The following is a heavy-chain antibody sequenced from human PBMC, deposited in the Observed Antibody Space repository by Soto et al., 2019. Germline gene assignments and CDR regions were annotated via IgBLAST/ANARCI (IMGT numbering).Heavy chain of an antibody. CDR3: ARTRGEYYYDSSGYYY. CDR2: INPSGGST. J-gene: IGHJ4*02. V-gene: IGHV1-46*03. Sequence: ASVKVSCKASGYTFTSYYMHWVRQAPGQGSEWMGIINPSGGSTSYAQKFQGRVTMTRDTSTSTVYMELSSLRSEDTAVYYCARTRGEYYYDSSGYYYWGQGTLVTVSS. D-gene: IGHD3-22*01. CDR1: GYTFTSYY.